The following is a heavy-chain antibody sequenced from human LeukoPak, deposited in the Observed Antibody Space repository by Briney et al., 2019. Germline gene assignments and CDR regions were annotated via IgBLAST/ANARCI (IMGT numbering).Heavy chain of an antibody. D-gene: IGHD3-10*01. V-gene: IGHV3-48*04. J-gene: IGHJ5*02. Sequence: GGSLRLSCAASGFTFSSYSMNWVRQAPGKGLEWVSYISSSSSTIYYADSVKGRFTISRDNAKNSLYLQMNSQRAEDTAVYYCARDQGYYGSGSSADPWGQGTLVTVSS. CDR1: GFTFSSYS. CDR3: ARDQGYYGSGSSADP. CDR2: ISSSSSTI.